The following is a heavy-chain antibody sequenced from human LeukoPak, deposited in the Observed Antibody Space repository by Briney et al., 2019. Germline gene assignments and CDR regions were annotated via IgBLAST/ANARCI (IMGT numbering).Heavy chain of an antibody. CDR2: IRSKADSYAT. D-gene: IGHD1-26*01. CDR3: IRGAGWGYYYYMDV. V-gene: IGHV3-73*01. Sequence: GGFLRLSCAASGFTFSGSAMHWVRQASGKGLEWVGRIRSKADSYATAYAASGKGRFTISRDDSKNTAYLQMNSLKTEDTAVYYCIRGAGWGYYYYMDVWGKGTSVTVSS. J-gene: IGHJ6*03. CDR1: GFTFSGSA.